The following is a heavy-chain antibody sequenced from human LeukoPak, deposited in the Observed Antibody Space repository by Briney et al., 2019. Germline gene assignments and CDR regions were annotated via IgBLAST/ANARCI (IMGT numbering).Heavy chain of an antibody. J-gene: IGHJ6*03. CDR3: AGVKEDMPTEGSLMGGGSYYYMDV. CDR1: GGSPSGFY. V-gene: IGHV4-34*01. Sequence: PPETLSLTCAVYGGSPSGFYWSWVRPRPGEGRGWSGEINHSVSTTYNTSLKRRVTLPVDTAKNQSSLKRSSVTGAATPVYYFAGVKEDMPTEGSLMGGGSYYYMDVWGKGTTVTVSS. CDR2: INHSVST. D-gene: IGHD2-8*01.